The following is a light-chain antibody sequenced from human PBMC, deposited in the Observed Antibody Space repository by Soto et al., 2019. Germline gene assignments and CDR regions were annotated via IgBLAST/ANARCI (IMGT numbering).Light chain of an antibody. Sequence: QSALTQPASVSGSPGQSITISCTGTSSDIGGYNYVSWYQQHPGNPPKLMIYEVSNRPSGVSNRFSGSKSGNTSSLTISGFQADDEADYYCRSHTTRETQVFGGGNKFTVL. CDR2: EVS. V-gene: IGLV2-14*01. CDR3: RSHTTRETQV. CDR1: SSDIGGYNY. J-gene: IGLJ3*02.